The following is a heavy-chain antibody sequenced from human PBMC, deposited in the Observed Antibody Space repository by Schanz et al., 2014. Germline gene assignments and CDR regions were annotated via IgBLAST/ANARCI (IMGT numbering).Heavy chain of an antibody. CDR1: GHPFTAYY. CDR2: INPNSGGT. V-gene: IGHV1-2*06. CDR3: ARELRLEYYFDY. J-gene: IGHJ4*02. D-gene: IGHD4-17*01. Sequence: QVQLVQSGAEVKKPGASVKVSCKASGHPFTAYYMHWVRQAPGQGLEWMGRINPNSGGTNYAENFQGRVTMTRDTSTSTVYMELSSLRSDDTAVYYCARELRLEYYFDYWGQGTQVTVSS.